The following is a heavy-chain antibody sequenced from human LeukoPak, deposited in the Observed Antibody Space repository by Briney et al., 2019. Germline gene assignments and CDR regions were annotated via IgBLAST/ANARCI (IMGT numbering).Heavy chain of an antibody. Sequence: PGGSLRLSCAASGFTFSSYAMTWVRQPPGKGPEWVSVIYSGGSTYYADSVKGRFTISRDNSKNTLYLQMNSLRAEDTAVYYCARIDSSSWYDYYYYYGMDVWGQGTTVTVSS. D-gene: IGHD6-13*01. V-gene: IGHV3-53*01. CDR3: ARIDSSSWYDYYYYYGMDV. CDR1: GFTFSSYA. J-gene: IGHJ6*02. CDR2: IYSGGST.